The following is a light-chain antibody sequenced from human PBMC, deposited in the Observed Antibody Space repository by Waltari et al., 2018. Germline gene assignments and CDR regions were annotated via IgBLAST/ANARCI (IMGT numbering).Light chain of an antibody. V-gene: IGKV4-1*01. CDR3: QQYYSTPWT. J-gene: IGKJ1*01. CDR2: WAS. CDR1: PSVLYSSNNNTY. Sequence: DIAMTPSPDSLAVSLGESATINSQSGPSVLYSSNNNTYLAWYQHKPGQPPKLLMYWASTRESGVPDRFSGSGSGTDFTLTISSLQAEDVAVYYCQQYYSTPWTFGQGTKVEI.